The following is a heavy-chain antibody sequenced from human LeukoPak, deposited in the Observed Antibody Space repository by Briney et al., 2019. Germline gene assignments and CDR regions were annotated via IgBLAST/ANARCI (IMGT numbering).Heavy chain of an antibody. CDR2: ISGSGGST. V-gene: IGHV3-23*01. CDR3: AKDPRATVVTPGGYFDY. J-gene: IGHJ4*02. Sequence: PGGSLRLSCAASGFTLSSYAMSWVRQAPGKGLDWVSAISGSGGSTYYADSVKGRFIISRDNSKNTLYLQMNSLRAEDTAVYYCAKDPRATVVTPGGYFDYWGQGTLVTVSS. D-gene: IGHD4-23*01. CDR1: GFTLSSYA.